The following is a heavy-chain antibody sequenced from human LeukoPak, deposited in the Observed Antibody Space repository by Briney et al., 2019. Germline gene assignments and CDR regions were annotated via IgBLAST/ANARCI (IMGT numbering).Heavy chain of an antibody. V-gene: IGHV3-9*01. CDR3: AKESLEMATISAFDI. CDR1: GFTFDDYA. Sequence: PGRSLRLSCAAPGFTFDDYAMPWVRQAPGKGLEWVSGISWNSGSIGYADSVKGRFTISRDNAKNSLYLQRNSLRAEDTALYYCAKESLEMATISAFDIWGQGTMVTVSS. J-gene: IGHJ3*02. CDR2: ISWNSGSI. D-gene: IGHD5-24*01.